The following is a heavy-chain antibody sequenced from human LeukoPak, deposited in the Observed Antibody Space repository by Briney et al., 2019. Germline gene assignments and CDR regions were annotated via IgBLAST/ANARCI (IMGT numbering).Heavy chain of an antibody. Sequence: PGGSLRLSCAASGFTFSSYAMHWVRQAPGKGLEWVAVISYDGSNKYYADSVKGRFTISRDNSKNTLYLQMNSLRAEDTAVYYCARVPYYDSSGYYYGVAFDIWGQGTMVTVSS. CDR1: GFTFSSYA. CDR3: ARVPYYDSSGYYYGVAFDI. V-gene: IGHV3-30-3*01. J-gene: IGHJ3*02. D-gene: IGHD3-22*01. CDR2: ISYDGSNK.